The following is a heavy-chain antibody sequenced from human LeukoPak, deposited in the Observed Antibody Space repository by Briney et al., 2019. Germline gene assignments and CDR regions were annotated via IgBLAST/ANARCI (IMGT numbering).Heavy chain of an antibody. CDR1: GGSIRNYY. Sequence: PSETLSLTCTVSGGSIRNYYWNWIRQSAGKGLEWIGSIYYSGSTYYNPSLKSRVTISVDTSKNQFSLKLSSVTAADTAVYYCARRLGRDYGGNSVHAFDIWGQGTMVTVSS. J-gene: IGHJ3*02. V-gene: IGHV4-59*05. D-gene: IGHD4-23*01. CDR2: IYYSGST. CDR3: ARRLGRDYGGNSVHAFDI.